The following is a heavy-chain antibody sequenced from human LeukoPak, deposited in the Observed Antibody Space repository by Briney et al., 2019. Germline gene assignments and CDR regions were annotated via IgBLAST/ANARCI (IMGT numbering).Heavy chain of an antibody. CDR2: IYYSGST. V-gene: IGHV4-30-4*08. Sequence: SETLSLTCTVSGGSISSGDYYWGWIRQPPGKGLEWIGYIYYSGSTYYNPSLKSRVTISVDTSKNQFSLKLSSVTAADTAVYYCAREGVHCSSTSCYENFDYWGQGTLVTVSS. D-gene: IGHD2-2*01. CDR1: GGSISSGDYY. CDR3: AREGVHCSSTSCYENFDY. J-gene: IGHJ4*02.